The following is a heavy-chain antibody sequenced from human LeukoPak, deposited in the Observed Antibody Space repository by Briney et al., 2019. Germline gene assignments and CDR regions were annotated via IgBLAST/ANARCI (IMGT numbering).Heavy chain of an antibody. D-gene: IGHD6-19*01. CDR1: GFTFSDYY. CDR2: ISSSCSTI. J-gene: IGHJ4*02. CDR3: ARGSDGKWLVLDY. V-gene: IGHV3-11*01. Sequence: PGGSLRLSCAASGFTFSDYYMSWIRQAPGKGLEWVSYISSSCSTIYYADSVRGRFTISRDNAKNSLYLQMNGLRAEDTAVYYCARGSDGKWLVLDYWGQGTLVTVSS.